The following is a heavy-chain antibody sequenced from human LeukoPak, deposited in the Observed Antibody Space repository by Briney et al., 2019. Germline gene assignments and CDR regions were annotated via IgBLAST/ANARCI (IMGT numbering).Heavy chain of an antibody. CDR1: GASISSGGYY. V-gene: IGHV4-31*03. J-gene: IGHJ4*02. CDR2: SHYSGTT. CDR3: ARGAAGYSYG. D-gene: IGHD5-18*01. Sequence: SETLSLTCTVSGASISSGGYYWSWIRQQPGKGLEWIGYSHYSGTTYYNTSLKSRVAISVDTSKNQFSLKLSSVTAADTAVYYCARGAAGYSYGWGQGTLVTVSS.